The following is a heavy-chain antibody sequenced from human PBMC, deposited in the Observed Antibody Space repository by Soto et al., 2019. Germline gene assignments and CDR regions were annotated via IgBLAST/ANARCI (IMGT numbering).Heavy chain of an antibody. J-gene: IGHJ6*02. CDR2: ISSSSTI. CDR3: AKGVLYGDYYYYGMDV. CDR1: GFTFSSYS. V-gene: IGHV3-48*02. D-gene: IGHD4-17*01. Sequence: GGSLRLSCAASGFTFSSYSMNWVRQAPGKGLEWVSYISSSSTIYYADSVKGRFTISRDNAKNSLYLQMNSLRDEDTAVYYCAKGVLYGDYYYYGMDVWGQGTTVTVSS.